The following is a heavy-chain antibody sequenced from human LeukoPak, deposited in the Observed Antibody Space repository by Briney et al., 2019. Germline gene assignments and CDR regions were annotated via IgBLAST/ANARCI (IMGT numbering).Heavy chain of an antibody. CDR2: ISYDGSNK. CDR1: GFTFRSYA. J-gene: IGHJ6*03. V-gene: IGHV3-30-3*01. D-gene: IGHD4-11*01. Sequence: GGSLRLSCAASGFTFRSYAIHWVRQAPGKGLEWVAVISYDGSNKYYADSVKGRFTISRDNSKNTLYLQMNSLRAEDTAVYYCARTYYSNYPYYYYMDVWGKGTTVTVSS. CDR3: ARTYYSNYPYYYYMDV.